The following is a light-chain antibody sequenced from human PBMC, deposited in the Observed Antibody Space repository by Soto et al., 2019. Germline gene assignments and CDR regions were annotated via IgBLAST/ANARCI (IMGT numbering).Light chain of an antibody. Sequence: EIVLTQSPATLSLSPGERATLSCRASQSVSSYLAWYQHKPGQAPMLLIYDASNRATGIPARFSGSGSGTDFTITSSSLEPEDFAVYYCQQRSNWPPITCGQGTRLEIK. CDR3: QQRSNWPPIT. CDR2: DAS. V-gene: IGKV3-11*01. J-gene: IGKJ5*01. CDR1: QSVSSY.